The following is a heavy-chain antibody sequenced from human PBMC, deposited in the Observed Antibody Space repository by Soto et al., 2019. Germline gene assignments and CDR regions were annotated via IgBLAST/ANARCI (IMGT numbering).Heavy chain of an antibody. CDR2: IYSGGST. V-gene: IGHV3-53*01. Sequence: QTGGSLRLSCAASGFTFSSNYMSWVRQAPGKGLEWVSVIYSGGSTYYADSVKGRFTISRDNSKNTLYLQMNSLRAEDTAVYYCATGWLQLGYFDYWGQGTLVTVSS. CDR3: ATGWLQLGYFDY. J-gene: IGHJ4*02. D-gene: IGHD5-12*01. CDR1: GFTFSSNY.